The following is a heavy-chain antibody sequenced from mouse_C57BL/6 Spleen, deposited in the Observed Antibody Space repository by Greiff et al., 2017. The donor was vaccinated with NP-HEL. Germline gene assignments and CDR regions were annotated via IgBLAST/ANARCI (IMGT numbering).Heavy chain of an antibody. CDR2: IYPGDGDT. CDR1: GYAFSSSW. D-gene: IGHD1-2*01. V-gene: IGHV1-82*01. J-gene: IGHJ4*01. Sequence: QVQLQQSGPELVKPGASVKISCKASGYAFSSSWMNWVKQRPGKGLEWIGRIYPGDGDTNYNGKFKGKATLTADKSSSTAYSQLSSLTSEDSAVYFCARNPLLRYYAMDYWGQGTSVTVSS. CDR3: ARNPLLRYYAMDY.